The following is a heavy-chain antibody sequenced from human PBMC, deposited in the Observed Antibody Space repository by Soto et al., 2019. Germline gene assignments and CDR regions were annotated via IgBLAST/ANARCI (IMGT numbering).Heavy chain of an antibody. CDR1: GFTFGGYA. J-gene: IGHJ3*02. D-gene: IGHD3-10*01. CDR2: ISSNGGST. Sequence: PGGSLRLSCSASGFTFGGYAVHWVRQAPGKGLEYVSAISSNGGSTYYADSVKGRFTISRDNSKNTLYLQMSSLRAEDTAVYYCVKDGVYGSGVFDIWGQGTMVTVSS. V-gene: IGHV3-64D*06. CDR3: VKDGVYGSGVFDI.